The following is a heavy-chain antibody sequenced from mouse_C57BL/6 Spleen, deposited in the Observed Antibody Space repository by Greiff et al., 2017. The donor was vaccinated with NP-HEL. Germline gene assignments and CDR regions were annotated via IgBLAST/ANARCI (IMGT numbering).Heavy chain of an antibody. CDR3: ASYGNYYAMDY. J-gene: IGHJ4*01. V-gene: IGHV5-15*01. CDR1: GFTFSDYG. D-gene: IGHD2-1*01. Sequence: EVHLVESGGGLVQPGGSLKLSCAASGFTFSDYGMAWVRQAPRKGPEWVAFISNLAYSIYYADTVTGRVTISRENAKNTLYLEMSSLRSEDTAMYYCASYGNYYAMDYWGQGTSVTVSS. CDR2: ISNLAYSI.